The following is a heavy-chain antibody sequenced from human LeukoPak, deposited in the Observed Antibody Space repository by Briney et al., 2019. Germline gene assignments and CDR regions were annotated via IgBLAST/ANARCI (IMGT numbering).Heavy chain of an antibody. CDR1: GGSLSTGGSLSSGSYY. CDR2: IYYSGST. J-gene: IGHJ4*02. Sequence: SETLSLTCTVSGGSLSTGGSLSSGSYYWSWIRQPAGKGLEWSGYIYYSGSTYYNPSLKNRVTISVDTSMNQFSLKLISVTAADTAVYYYAREGFGGNYFSYYFDYWGQGTLVTVSS. V-gene: IGHV4-30-4*08. CDR3: AREGFGGNYFSYYFDY. D-gene: IGHD4-23*01.